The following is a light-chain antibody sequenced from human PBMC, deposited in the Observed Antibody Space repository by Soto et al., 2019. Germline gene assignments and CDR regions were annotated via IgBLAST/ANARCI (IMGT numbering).Light chain of an antibody. J-gene: IGKJ5*01. CDR1: QSVSSSY. V-gene: IGKV3-20*01. CDR2: GAS. CDR3: QQYGSSPPIT. Sequence: ENVLTPAPRTPSFSSGEKTTLSCRARQSVSSSYLAWYQQRPGQAPRLLIYGASSRATGIPDRFSGSGSGTDFTLTISRLEPEDFAVYYCQQYGSSPPITFGQGTRLEIK.